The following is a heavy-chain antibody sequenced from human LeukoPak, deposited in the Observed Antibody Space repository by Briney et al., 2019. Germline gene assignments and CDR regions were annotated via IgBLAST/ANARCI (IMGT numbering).Heavy chain of an antibody. CDR2: ISVSGTTM. CDR1: GFTFTDYY. CDR3: ARGDYYDSSGHFDY. J-gene: IGHJ4*02. D-gene: IGHD3-22*01. V-gene: IGHV3-11*04. Sequence: GGSLRLSCATSGFTFTDYYMTWIRQAPGKGLEWISYISVSGTTMYYADSVKGRFTLSRDNAKNSLYLQMNSLRAEDTAVYYCARGDYYDSSGHFDYWGQGTLVTVSS.